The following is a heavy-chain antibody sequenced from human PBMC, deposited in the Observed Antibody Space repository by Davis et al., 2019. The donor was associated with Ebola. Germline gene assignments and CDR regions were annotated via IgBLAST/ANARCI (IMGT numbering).Heavy chain of an antibody. V-gene: IGHV1-18*04. J-gene: IGHJ4*02. CDR3: ARGWDYGEGRIFDY. D-gene: IGHD4/OR15-4a*01. Sequence: ASVKVSCKASGYTFTSYGITWVRQAPGQGLEWMGWINPHNGNTNYAQNVQGRVTMTTDTSTSTAYMEVGILRSDDTAVYYCARGWDYGEGRIFDYWGQGNLVTVSS. CDR2: INPHNGNT. CDR1: GYTFTSYG.